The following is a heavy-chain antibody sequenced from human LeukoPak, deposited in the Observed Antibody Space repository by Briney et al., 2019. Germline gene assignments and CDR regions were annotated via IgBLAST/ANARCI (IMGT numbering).Heavy chain of an antibody. J-gene: IGHJ6*03. CDR1: GFTFGDYV. V-gene: IGHV3-30*18. D-gene: IGHD5-18*01. Sequence: GGSLRLSCTASGFTFGDYVMSWVRQAPGKGLEWVAVISYDGSNKYYADSVKGRFTISRDNSKNTLYLQMNSLRAEDTAVYYCAKVTGYSYGSYYYYYMDVRGKGTTVTVSS. CDR3: AKVTGYSYGSYYYYYMDV. CDR2: ISYDGSNK.